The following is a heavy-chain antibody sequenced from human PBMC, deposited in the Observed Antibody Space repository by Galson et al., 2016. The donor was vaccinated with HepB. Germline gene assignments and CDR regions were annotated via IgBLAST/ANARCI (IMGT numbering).Heavy chain of an antibody. CDR1: GYTFTNNG. Sequence: SVKVSCKASGYTFTNNGISWVRQAPGQGLEWMGWISAHSGNTNYAQKFQGRLTLTKDTSASTVYMELRSLRFDDTAMYYCARDRDGALDYWGQGALVTVAS. CDR2: ISAHSGNT. J-gene: IGHJ4*02. CDR3: ARDRDGALDY. D-gene: IGHD1-26*01. V-gene: IGHV1-18*01.